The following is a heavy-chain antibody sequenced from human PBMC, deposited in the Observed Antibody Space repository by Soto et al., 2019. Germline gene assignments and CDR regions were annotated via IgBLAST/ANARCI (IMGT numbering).Heavy chain of an antibody. D-gene: IGHD4-4*01. CDR1: GGSISSYY. CDR2: IYYSGST. J-gene: IGHJ6*02. Sequence: SETLSLTCTVSGGSISSYYWSWIRQPPGKGLEWIGYIYYSGSTNYNPSLKSRVTISVDTSKNQFSLKLSSVTAADTAVYYCARGDYSVGYYYGMDVWGQGTTVTVSS. V-gene: IGHV4-59*12. CDR3: ARGDYSVGYYYGMDV.